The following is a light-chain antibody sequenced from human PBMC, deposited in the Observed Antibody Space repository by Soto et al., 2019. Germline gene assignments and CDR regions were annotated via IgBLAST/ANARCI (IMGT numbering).Light chain of an antibody. CDR2: DTF. CDR1: QSVSNY. J-gene: IGKJ1*01. CDR3: VHRSTGPWT. V-gene: IGKV3-11*01. Sequence: IVLTQSPATLSLSPGARATLSCRADQSVSNYLAWYQQKPGQAPRLLSYDTFNRATGIPARFSGSGSGTHFTLTISSLEPEDLAVYFCVHRSTGPWTSGQGTKVEIK.